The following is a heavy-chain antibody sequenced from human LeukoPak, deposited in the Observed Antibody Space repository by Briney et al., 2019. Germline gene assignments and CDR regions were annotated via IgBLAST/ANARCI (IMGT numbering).Heavy chain of an antibody. CDR2: ISGSGGST. CDR1: GFTFSSYA. J-gene: IGHJ4*02. CDR3: AKDRDIVVVVAAYSFDY. V-gene: IGHV3-23*01. D-gene: IGHD2-15*01. Sequence: PGGSLRLSCAASGFTFSSYAMSWVRQAPGKGLESLSAISGSGGSTYYADSVKGRFTISRDNSKNTLYLQMNSLRAEDTAVYYCAKDRDIVVVVAAYSFDYWGQGTLVTVSS.